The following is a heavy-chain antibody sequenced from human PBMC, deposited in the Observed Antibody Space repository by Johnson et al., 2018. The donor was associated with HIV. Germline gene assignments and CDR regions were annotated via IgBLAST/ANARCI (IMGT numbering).Heavy chain of an antibody. CDR1: GFTFSDYY. CDR2: ISDST. CDR3: ARDGGGRDAFDI. D-gene: IGHD3-16*01. V-gene: IGHV3-66*01. Sequence: VQLVESGGGLVKPGGSLRLSCSASGFTFSDYYMSWIRQTPGKGLEWVSTISDSTYYADSVKGRFTIPRDNSKTTLYLQMNSLRAEDTAVYYCARDGGGRDAFDIWGQGTMVTVSS. J-gene: IGHJ3*02.